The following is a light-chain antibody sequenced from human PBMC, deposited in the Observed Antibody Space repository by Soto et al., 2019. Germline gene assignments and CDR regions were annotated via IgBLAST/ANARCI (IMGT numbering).Light chain of an antibody. J-gene: IGLJ1*01. V-gene: IGLV2-14*01. CDR2: EVS. CDR1: SSDVATYDY. Sequence: QSALTQPASVSGSPGQSITLSCTGTSSDVATYDYVSWYQQHPGKAPKLMIYEVSNRPSGVSNRFSGSKSGNTASLTISGLQAEDEADYYCSSYTSGTTLYVFGTGTKVTVL. CDR3: SSYTSGTTLYV.